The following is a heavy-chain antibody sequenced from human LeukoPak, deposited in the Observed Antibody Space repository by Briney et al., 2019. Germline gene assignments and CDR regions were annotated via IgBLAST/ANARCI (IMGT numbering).Heavy chain of an antibody. V-gene: IGHV5-51*01. CDR3: ARRAYSSAWTPSY. D-gene: IGHD6-19*01. CDR2: IYPGDSDT. Sequence: PGESLKISCQGSGYSFTSYWIGWVRQLPGKGLEWIGFIYPGDSDTRYSPSFQGQVTISADKSISTAYLQWSSLKASDTAIYYCARRAYSSAWTPSYWGQGTLVTVSS. CDR1: GYSFTSYW. J-gene: IGHJ4*02.